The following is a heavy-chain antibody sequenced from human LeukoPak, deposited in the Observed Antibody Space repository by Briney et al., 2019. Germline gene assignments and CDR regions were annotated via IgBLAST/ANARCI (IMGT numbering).Heavy chain of an antibody. D-gene: IGHD6-19*01. J-gene: IGHJ4*02. CDR3: ARVSGGGWSPHYFDY. Sequence: GGSLRLSCAASGFTFSSYAMSWVRQAPGKGLEWVSAISGSGGSTSYAQKFQGRVTMTRDTSTSTVYMELSSLRSEDTAVYYCARVSGGGWSPHYFDYWGQGTLVTVSS. V-gene: IGHV3-23*01. CDR2: ISGSGGST. CDR1: GFTFSSYA.